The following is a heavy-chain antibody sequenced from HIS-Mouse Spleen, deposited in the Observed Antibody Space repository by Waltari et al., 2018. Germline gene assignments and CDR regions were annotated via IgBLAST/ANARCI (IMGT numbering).Heavy chain of an antibody. CDR1: GGSFSGSY. CDR2: NNHRAIT. J-gene: IGHJ3*02. V-gene: IGHV4-34*01. CDR3: AGSADDAFDI. Sequence: QVQLQQWGAVLLKPSETLSLTCAVYGGSFSGSYWSGIRQPPGKGLEWLGENNHRAITNSDPSLKSRVTISVDTSKNQFSLKLSFVTAADTAVYYCAGSADDAFDIWGQGTMVTVSS.